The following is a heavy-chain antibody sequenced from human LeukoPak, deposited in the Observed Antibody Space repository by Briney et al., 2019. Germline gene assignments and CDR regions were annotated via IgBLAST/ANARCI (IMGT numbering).Heavy chain of an antibody. Sequence: SETLSLTCTVSGGSIISTAYYWGWIRQPPGKGLEWIGSIYYSGSTYYNPSLKSRVTVSVDTSKNQFSLKLSSVTAADTAVYYCARHSGSYPSDYWGQGTLVTVSS. V-gene: IGHV4-39*01. D-gene: IGHD3-10*01. CDR2: IYYSGST. CDR1: GGSIISTAYY. J-gene: IGHJ4*02. CDR3: ARHSGSYPSDY.